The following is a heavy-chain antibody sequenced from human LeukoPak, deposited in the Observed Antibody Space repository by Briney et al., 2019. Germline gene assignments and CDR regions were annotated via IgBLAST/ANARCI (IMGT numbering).Heavy chain of an antibody. V-gene: IGHV3-15*01. D-gene: IGHD4-17*01. CDR3: TTSDGYYVGFDY. CDR2: IKSKTDGGTT. J-gene: IGHJ4*02. Sequence: GGSLRLSCAASGFTFSNAWMSWVRQAPGKGLEWVGRIKSKTDGGTTDYAAPVKGRFTISRYDSKNTLYLQMNSLKTEDTAVYYCTTSDGYYVGFDYWGQGTLVTVSS. CDR1: GFTFSNAW.